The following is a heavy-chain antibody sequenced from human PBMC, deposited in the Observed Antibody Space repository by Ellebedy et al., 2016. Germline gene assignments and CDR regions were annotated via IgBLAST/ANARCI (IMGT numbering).Heavy chain of an antibody. D-gene: IGHD5-18*01. J-gene: IGHJ6*02. Sequence: ASVKVSCKASGYTFTSYYMHWLRQAPGQGLEWMGIINPSGGSTTYAQKLQRRVTMTRDTSTSTVYMELSSLRSEDTAVYYCARDRNTAMVTFKTYYYNAMDVWGQGTTVTVSS. V-gene: IGHV1-46*04. CDR1: GYTFTSYY. CDR2: INPSGGST. CDR3: ARDRNTAMVTFKTYYYNAMDV.